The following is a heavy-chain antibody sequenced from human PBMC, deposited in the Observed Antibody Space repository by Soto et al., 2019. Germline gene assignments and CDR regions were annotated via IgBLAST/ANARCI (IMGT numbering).Heavy chain of an antibody. J-gene: IGHJ5*02. V-gene: IGHV3-21*01. CDR3: ARWGIAARPRTNWFDP. Sequence: GGSLRLSCAASGFTFSSYSMNWVRQAPGKGLEWVSSISSSSSYIYYADSVKGRFTISRDNAKNSLYLQMNSLRAEDTAVYYCARWGIAARPRTNWFDPWGQGTLVTVSS. CDR2: ISSSSSYI. CDR1: GFTFSSYS. D-gene: IGHD6-6*01.